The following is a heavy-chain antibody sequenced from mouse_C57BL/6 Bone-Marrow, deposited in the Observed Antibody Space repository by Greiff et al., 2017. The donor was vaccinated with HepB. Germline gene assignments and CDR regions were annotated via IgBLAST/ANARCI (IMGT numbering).Heavy chain of an antibody. CDR2: ISYDGSN. V-gene: IGHV3-6*01. J-gene: IGHJ4*01. CDR1: GYSITSGYY. CDR3: ARAGAMDY. Sequence: EVKLQESGPGLVKPSQSLSLTCSVTGYSITSGYYWNWIRQFPGNKLEWMGYISYDGSNNYNPSLKNRISITRDTSKNQFFLKLNSVTTEDTATYYCARAGAMDYWGQGTSVTVSS.